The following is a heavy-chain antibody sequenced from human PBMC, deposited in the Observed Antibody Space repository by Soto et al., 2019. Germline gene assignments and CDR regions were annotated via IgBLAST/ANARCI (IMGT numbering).Heavy chain of an antibody. CDR2: IYYSGST. Sequence: SETLSLTCTVSGGSISSGGYYWSWIRQHPGKGLEWIGYIYYSGSTYYNPSLKSRVTISVDTSKNQFSLKLSSVTAADTAVYYCARAWTDMVRGQGWWFDPWGQGTLVTVSS. CDR3: ARAWTDMVRGQGWWFDP. V-gene: IGHV4-31*03. J-gene: IGHJ5*02. CDR1: GGSISSGGYY. D-gene: IGHD3-10*01.